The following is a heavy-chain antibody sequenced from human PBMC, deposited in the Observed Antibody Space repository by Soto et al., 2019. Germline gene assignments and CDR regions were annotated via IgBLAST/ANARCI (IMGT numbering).Heavy chain of an antibody. CDR2: INPSGGST. Sequence: ASVKVSCKASGYTFTSYYMHWVRQAPGQGLEWMGIINPSGGSTSYAQKFQGRVTMTRETSTSTVYMELSSLRSEDTAVYYCASGVEGDYYGMDVWVKGTTVTVSS. CDR3: ASGVEGDYYGMDV. D-gene: IGHD1-26*01. V-gene: IGHV1-46*01. CDR1: GYTFTSYY. J-gene: IGHJ6*04.